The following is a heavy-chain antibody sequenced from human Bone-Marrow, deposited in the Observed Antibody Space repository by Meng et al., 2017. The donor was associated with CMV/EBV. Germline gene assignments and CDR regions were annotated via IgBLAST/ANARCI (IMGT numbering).Heavy chain of an antibody. D-gene: IGHD2-2*02. CDR1: GGSISSSSYY. CDR3: ARYCSSTSCYIGAFDI. CDR2: IYYSGST. J-gene: IGHJ3*02. V-gene: IGHV4-39*07. Sequence: SETLSLTCTVSGGSISSSSYYWGWIRQPPGKGLEWIGSIYYSGSTYYNPSLKSRVTISVDTSKNQFSLKLSSVTAADTAVYYCARYCSSTSCYIGAFDIWGQGPMVTVSS.